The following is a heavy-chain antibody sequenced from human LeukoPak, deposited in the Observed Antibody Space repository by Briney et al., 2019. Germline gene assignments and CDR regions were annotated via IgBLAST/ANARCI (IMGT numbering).Heavy chain of an antibody. J-gene: IGHJ4*02. Sequence: SETLSLTCAVSGYSISSGYYWGWIRQPPGKGLEWIGSIYHSGSTYYNPSLKSRVTISVDTSKNQFSLKLSSVTAADTAVYYCASLWRGYFDYWGQGTLVTVSS. CDR2: IYHSGST. CDR1: GYSISSGYY. CDR3: ASLWRGYFDY. V-gene: IGHV4-38-2*01. D-gene: IGHD2/OR15-2a*01.